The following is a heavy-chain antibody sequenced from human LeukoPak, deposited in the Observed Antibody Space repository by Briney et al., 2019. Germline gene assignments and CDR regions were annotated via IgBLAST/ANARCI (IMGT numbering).Heavy chain of an antibody. CDR1: GYTFTSYG. D-gene: IGHD1-1*01. J-gene: IGHJ4*02. CDR2: IKQDGSEK. CDR3: AREVPYYFDY. V-gene: IGHV3-7*01. Sequence: SCKASGYTFTSYGISWVRQAPGQGLEWVANIKQDGSEKYYVDSVKGRFTISRDNAKNSLYLQMNSLRAEDTAVYYCAREVPYYFDYWGQGTLVTVSS.